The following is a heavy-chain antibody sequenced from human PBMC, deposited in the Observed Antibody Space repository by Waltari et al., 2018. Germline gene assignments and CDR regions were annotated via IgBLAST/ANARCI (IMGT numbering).Heavy chain of an antibody. CDR3: ARAYYDFWSGYDDDY. CDR2: ISAYNGNT. D-gene: IGHD3-3*01. V-gene: IGHV1-18*01. J-gene: IGHJ4*02. CDR1: GYTFTSYG. Sequence: QVQLVQSGAEVKKPGASVKVSCKASGYTFTSYGISWVRQAPGQGLEWMGWISAYNGNTNYAQKLQGRVTMTTDTSTSTAYMDLRSLRSDDTAVYYCARAYYDFWSGYDDDYWGQGTLVTVSS.